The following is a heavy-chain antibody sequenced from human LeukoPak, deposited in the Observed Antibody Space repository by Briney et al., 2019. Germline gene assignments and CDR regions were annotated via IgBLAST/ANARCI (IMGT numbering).Heavy chain of an antibody. CDR2: ISGSGGST. CDR3: AKDLYEFYDSSGYYPTPYDY. V-gene: IGHV3-23*01. Sequence: GGALRLSCAASGFTFRSYAMRWVRQAPGKGLEWVSAISGSGGSTYYADSVKGRFTITRDNSKNTLYLQMNSLRAEDTAVYYCAKDLYEFYDSSGYYPTPYDYWGQGTLVTVSS. J-gene: IGHJ4*02. D-gene: IGHD3-22*01. CDR1: GFTFRSYA.